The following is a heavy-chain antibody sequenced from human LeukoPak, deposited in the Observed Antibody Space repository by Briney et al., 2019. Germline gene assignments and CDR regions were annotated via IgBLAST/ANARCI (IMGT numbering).Heavy chain of an antibody. V-gene: IGHV1-69*06. CDR2: VIPMFDTT. D-gene: IGHD3/OR15-3a*01. CDR1: VGTFSNEA. Sequence: SVTVSFKSSVGTFSNEAISWVRLAPGQGLEWMGRVIPMFDTTNYAPKFQGRVTITADKSTNTAYMELSRLTSEDTAVYYCARGPTSDLRTGFFFGYFDDWGQGTLVTVSS. CDR3: ARGPTSDLRTGFFFGYFDD. J-gene: IGHJ4*02.